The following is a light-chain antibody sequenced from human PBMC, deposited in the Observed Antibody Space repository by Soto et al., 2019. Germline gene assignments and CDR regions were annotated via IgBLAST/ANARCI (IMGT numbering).Light chain of an antibody. J-gene: IGLJ2*01. Sequence: QSVLTQPASVSGSPGQSITISCIETTSDFGTKKFFSWYQQQPGKAPKLIIYEGTKRPSGVSSRLSGSKSGNTASLTVSGLQSDDEADYFCCLYTSFFSFFGGGTKLTVL. CDR3: CLYTSFFSF. CDR1: TSDFGTKKF. CDR2: EGT. V-gene: IGLV2-23*01.